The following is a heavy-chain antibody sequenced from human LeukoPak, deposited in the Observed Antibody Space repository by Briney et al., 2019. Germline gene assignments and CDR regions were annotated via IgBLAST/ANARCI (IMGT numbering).Heavy chain of an antibody. D-gene: IGHD6-19*01. CDR2: LWFDGANE. Sequence: GGSLRLSCTASGFTFSSYAMHWVRQAPGKGLEWVAGLWFDGANENYADSVKGRFTVSRDNSKSTLYPQVNSLRAEDTAIYYCASQSSRATGWCALGYWGQGALVTVSS. J-gene: IGHJ4*02. CDR3: ASQSSRATGWCALGY. CDR1: GFTFSSYA. V-gene: IGHV3-30-3*01.